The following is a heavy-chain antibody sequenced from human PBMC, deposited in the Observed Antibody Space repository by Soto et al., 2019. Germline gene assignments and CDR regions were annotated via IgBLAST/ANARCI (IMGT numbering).Heavy chain of an antibody. CDR2: IYWDDDK. D-gene: IGHD3-10*01. CDR1: GFSLSTSGVG. V-gene: IGHV2-5*02. CDR3: AHHKDYDSGKEFDY. Sequence: QITLKESGPTLVKPTQTLTLTCTFSGFSLSTSGVGVGWIRQPAGKALEWLALIYWDDDKRYSPSLKTRLTTTKDTSKNQVVLTMTNMDPVDSGTYYCAHHKDYDSGKEFDYWGQGTLVTVSS. J-gene: IGHJ4*02.